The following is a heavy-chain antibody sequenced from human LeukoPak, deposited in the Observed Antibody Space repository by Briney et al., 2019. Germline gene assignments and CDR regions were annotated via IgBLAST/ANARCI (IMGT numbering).Heavy chain of an antibody. J-gene: IGHJ4*02. CDR2: ISSSSSYI. V-gene: IGHV3-21*01. D-gene: IGHD1-26*01. CDR3: ARGQYSGSYYVSPDY. Sequence: PGGSLRLSCEASGFKFSDAWMNWVRQAPGKGLEWVSSISSSSSYIYYADSVKGRFTISRDNAKNSLYLQMNSLRAEDTAVYYCARGQYSGSYYVSPDYWGQGTLVTVSS. CDR1: GFKFSDAW.